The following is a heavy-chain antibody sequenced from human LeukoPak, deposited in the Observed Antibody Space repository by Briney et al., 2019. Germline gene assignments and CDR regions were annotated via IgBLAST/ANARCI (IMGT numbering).Heavy chain of an antibody. J-gene: IGHJ4*02. D-gene: IGHD2-2*02. V-gene: IGHV3-7*03. Sequence: GALRLSCAASGFTFSTYWMSWVRQAPGKGLECVANIKRDGSEKYYVDSVKGRLTILRDDAKSSLYLQMNSLRAEDTAVYFCARVYTGNRWHFDYWGQGTLVTVSS. CDR1: GFTFSTYW. CDR2: IKRDGSEK. CDR3: ARVYTGNRWHFDY.